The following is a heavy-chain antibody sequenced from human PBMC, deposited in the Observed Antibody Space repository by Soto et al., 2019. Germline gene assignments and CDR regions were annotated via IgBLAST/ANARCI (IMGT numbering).Heavy chain of an antibody. Sequence: PSETLSLTCTVSGASIKNRSYYWGRIRQPPGKGLEWIGSVSYSGSTYYYPSLQSRVTISVDTSNNQFSLTLTSVTAADTAVYYCARGGYSSSWSLFDQWGQGTLVTVSS. V-gene: IGHV4-39*01. D-gene: IGHD6-13*01. J-gene: IGHJ4*02. CDR2: VSYSGST. CDR1: GASIKNRSYY. CDR3: ARGGYSSSWSLFDQ.